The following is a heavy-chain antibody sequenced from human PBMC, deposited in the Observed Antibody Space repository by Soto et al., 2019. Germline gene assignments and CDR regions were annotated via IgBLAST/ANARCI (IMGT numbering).Heavy chain of an antibody. CDR2: IIPIFGTA. CDR1: GGIFSSYA. J-gene: IGHJ6*02. Sequence: ASVKGSCKASGGIFSSYAISWVRQAPGQGLEWMGGIIPIFGTANYAQKFQGRVTITADESTSTAYMELSSLRSEDTAVYYCARDLTGAANRYYYYGMDVWGQGTTVTVSS. V-gene: IGHV1-69*13. CDR3: ARDLTGAANRYYYYGMDV. D-gene: IGHD3-10*01.